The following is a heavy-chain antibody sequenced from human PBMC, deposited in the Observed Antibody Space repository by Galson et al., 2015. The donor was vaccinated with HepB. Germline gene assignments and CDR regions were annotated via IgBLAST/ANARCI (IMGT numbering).Heavy chain of an antibody. CDR3: TTDVSFSSYWSWLDP. CDR1: GFTFSNTW. J-gene: IGHJ5*02. CDR2: IKSKTEGGTT. V-gene: IGHV3-15*01. Sequence: SLRLSCAASGFTFSNTWMSWVRQAPGRGLEWVGHIKSKTEGGTTNYAAPVKGRFTISRDGSRNTLYLQMHSLKTDDTAVYYCTTDVSFSSYWSWLDPWGQGTLVTVSS. D-gene: IGHD2-2*01.